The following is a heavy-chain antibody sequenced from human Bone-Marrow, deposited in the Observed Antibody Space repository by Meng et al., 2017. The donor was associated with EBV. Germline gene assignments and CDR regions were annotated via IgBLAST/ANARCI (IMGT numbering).Heavy chain of an antibody. CDR2: TYYRSKWYN. CDR3: AREVHDYDSSGPLDD. D-gene: IGHD3-22*01. CDR1: GDSVSSNSAA. J-gene: IGHJ4*02. V-gene: IGHV6-1*01. Sequence: QAPLHQPGPGPDQPTQTLPLPRAISGDSVSSNSAAWNWIRQSPSRGLGWLGRTYYRSKWYNDYAVSVKSRITINPDTSKNQFSLQLNSVTPEDTAVYYCAREVHDYDSSGPLDDWGQGTLVTVSS.